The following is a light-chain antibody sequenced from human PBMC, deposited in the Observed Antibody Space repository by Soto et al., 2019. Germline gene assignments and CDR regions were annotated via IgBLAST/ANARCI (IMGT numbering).Light chain of an antibody. V-gene: IGLV1-44*01. CDR2: SND. CDR3: AACDDSLSAWV. J-gene: IGLJ3*02. CDR1: SSNTGSNA. Sequence: QSVLTQPPSASGTPGQRVTISCSGSSSNTGSNAVNWYHQLPGTAPKLLIHSNDQRPSGVPDRFSGSKSGTSASLAISGLQSENESDYYCAACDDSLSAWVFGGGTKVTVL.